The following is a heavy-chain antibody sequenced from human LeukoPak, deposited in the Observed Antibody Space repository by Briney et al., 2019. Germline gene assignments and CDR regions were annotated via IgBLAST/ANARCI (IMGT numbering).Heavy chain of an antibody. CDR3: AKERSFGTWLGDY. D-gene: IGHD2/OR15-2a*01. CDR1: GFIFSSYA. CDR2: ITGSGGGT. V-gene: IGHV3-23*01. J-gene: IGHJ4*02. Sequence: GGSLRLSCAASGFIFSSYAMTWVRQAPGKGPEWVSAITGSGGGTYYADSVKGRFTISRDNSKNTLYLQMNSLRADDTAVYYCAKERSFGTWLGDYWGQGAPVTVSS.